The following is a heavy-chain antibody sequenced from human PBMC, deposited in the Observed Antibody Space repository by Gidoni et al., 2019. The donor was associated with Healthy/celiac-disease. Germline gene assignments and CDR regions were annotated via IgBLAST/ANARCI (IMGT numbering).Heavy chain of an antibody. J-gene: IGHJ6*02. CDR1: GFTFSSYA. V-gene: IGHV3-23*01. CDR3: AKDMTTVNFYYYGMDV. CDR2: ISGSGGST. Sequence: EVQLLASGGGLVQPGGSLRLSCAASGFTFSSYAMSWVRQAPGKVLEWVSAISGSGGSTYYADSVKGRFTISRDNSKNTLYLQMNSLRAEDTAVYYCAKDMTTVNFYYYGMDVWGQGTTVTVSS. D-gene: IGHD4-17*01.